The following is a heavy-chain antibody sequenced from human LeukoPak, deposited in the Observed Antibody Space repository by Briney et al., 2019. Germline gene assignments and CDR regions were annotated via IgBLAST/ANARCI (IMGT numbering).Heavy chain of an antibody. CDR3: ARGAPIDY. CDR2: IYNDETSA. Sequence: GGSLRLSCAASGFTFSNTWMYWVRQGPGKGLVWVSRIYNDETSATYADSVKGRFTISRDNAKNTLYLQMASLRVDDTAVYYCARGAPIDYWGQGTLVTVSS. CDR1: GFTFSNTW. V-gene: IGHV3-74*01. J-gene: IGHJ4*02.